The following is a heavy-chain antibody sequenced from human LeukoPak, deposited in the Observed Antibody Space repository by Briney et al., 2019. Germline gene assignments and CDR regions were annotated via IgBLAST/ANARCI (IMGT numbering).Heavy chain of an antibody. V-gene: IGHV3-20*04. CDR2: INWNGGST. CDR3: ARVRSGLPALFDY. Sequence: GGSLRLSCAASGFTFDNYGMGWVRQAPGKGLEWVSGINWNGGSTGYADSVKGRFTISRDNAKNSLYLQMNSLRAEDTALYYCARVRSGLPALFDYWGQGTLVTVSS. CDR1: GFTFDNYG. J-gene: IGHJ4*02. D-gene: IGHD2-2*01.